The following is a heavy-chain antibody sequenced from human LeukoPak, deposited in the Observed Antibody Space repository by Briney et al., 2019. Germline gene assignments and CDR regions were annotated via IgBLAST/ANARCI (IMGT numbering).Heavy chain of an antibody. CDR3: ARGYGDFRVEGRYFHS. V-gene: IGHV4-59*01. J-gene: IGHJ4*02. D-gene: IGHD4-17*01. CDR1: DGSITNYD. Sequence: SETLSLTCSVTDGSITNYDWSWVRQTPGKGLEFIGHVHYSGTANYNPSLRSRVTISIDTSKKHFFLKLKSVTAADTAVYYCARGYGDFRVEGRYFHSWGQGTLVTVSS. CDR2: VHYSGTA.